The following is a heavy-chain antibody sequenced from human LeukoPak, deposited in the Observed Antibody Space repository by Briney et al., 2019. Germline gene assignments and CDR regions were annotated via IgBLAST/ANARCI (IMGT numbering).Heavy chain of an antibody. J-gene: IGHJ4*02. CDR2: ISYDGSNK. V-gene: IGHV3-30-3*01. CDR3: ARDRGSDFWSGSYFDY. D-gene: IGHD3-3*01. Sequence: ISYDGSNKYYADSVKGRFTISRDNSKNTLYLQMNSLRAEDTAVYYCARDRGSDFWSGSYFDYWGQGTLVTVSS.